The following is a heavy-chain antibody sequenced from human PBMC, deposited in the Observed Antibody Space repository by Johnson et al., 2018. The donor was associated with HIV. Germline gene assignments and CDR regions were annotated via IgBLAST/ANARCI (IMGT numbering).Heavy chain of an antibody. CDR3: ARDALDAFDI. CDR1: GFTFSIYW. V-gene: IGHV3-7*01. J-gene: IGHJ3*02. CDR2: IKQDGSEK. Sequence: VLLVESGGGLVQPGGSLRLSCAASGFTFSIYWMTWVRQAPRKGLEWVANIKQDGSEKYYVDSVKGRFTISRDNAKNSLYLQMNSLRAEDTAVYYCARDALDAFDIWGQGTMVTVSS.